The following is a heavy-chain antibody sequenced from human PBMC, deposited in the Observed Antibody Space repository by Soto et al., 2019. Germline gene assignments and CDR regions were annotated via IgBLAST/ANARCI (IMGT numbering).Heavy chain of an antibody. Sequence: QVQLVQSGPELKKPGSSVKVSCKAPGDTFNSYGISWVRQAPGQGLEWMGGIVPMFGTTNLALKFEDRVTVTADELTTTVYMEIRGLTSEDTAVYYCARDLADVHLWDAFDVWGHGTRVTVSS. CDR1: GDTFNSYG. CDR3: ARDLADVHLWDAFDV. D-gene: IGHD6-13*01. J-gene: IGHJ3*01. CDR2: IVPMFGTT. V-gene: IGHV1-69*01.